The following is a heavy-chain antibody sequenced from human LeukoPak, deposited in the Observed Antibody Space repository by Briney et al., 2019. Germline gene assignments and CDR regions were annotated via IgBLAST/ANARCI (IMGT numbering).Heavy chain of an antibody. J-gene: IGHJ4*02. CDR1: GFTFSNYA. Sequence: GGSLRLSCAASGFTFSNYAMNWVRQAPGKRLEWVSGISSSGGSTYYADSVKGRFTISRDNSKNTLYLQMNSLRAEDTAVYYCAKDRPLSDYWGQGTLVTVSS. CDR2: ISSSGGST. CDR3: AKDRPLSDY. V-gene: IGHV3-23*01.